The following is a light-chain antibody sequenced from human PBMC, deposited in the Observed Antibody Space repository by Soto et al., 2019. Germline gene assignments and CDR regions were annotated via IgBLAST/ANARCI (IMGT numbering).Light chain of an antibody. J-gene: IGKJ1*01. V-gene: IGKV3-20*01. Sequence: EIVLTQSPGTLSLSPGERATLSCRASQSVSSSYLAWYQQKPGQAPRLLIYGASSRASGIPDRLSGSGSGAAFTLTISRLVAADFGVYYCQQYGSSRPVWTFGQGTKVEIK. CDR1: QSVSSSY. CDR3: QQYGSSRPVWT. CDR2: GAS.